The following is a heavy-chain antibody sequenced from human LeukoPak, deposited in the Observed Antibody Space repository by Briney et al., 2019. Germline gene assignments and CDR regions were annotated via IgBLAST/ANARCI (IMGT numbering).Heavy chain of an antibody. J-gene: IGHJ5*02. CDR1: GYTFTRYY. Sequence: GAVNVSCKASGYTFTRYYMHWVRQAPGQGLEWMGIINPSDGVIDYAQKFQDRVTMTRDTSTSTVYMELSSLRSEDTAVYYCARRGSGSYVLDHWGQGTLVTVS. D-gene: IGHD3-10*01. CDR2: INPSDGVI. CDR3: ARRGSGSYVLDH. V-gene: IGHV1-46*01.